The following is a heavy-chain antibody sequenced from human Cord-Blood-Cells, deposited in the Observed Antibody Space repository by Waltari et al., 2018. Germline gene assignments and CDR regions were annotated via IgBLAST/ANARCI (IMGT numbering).Heavy chain of an antibody. CDR2: IRAYNGNT. D-gene: IGHD2-2*01. V-gene: IGHV1-18*01. CDR3: ARDGAGVVPAAMGADYYYYYGMDV. Sequence: QVQLVQSGAEVKKPGASVKVSCKASGYTFTSYGISWVRQAPGQGLEWMGWIRAYNGNTNYAQKLQGRVTMTTDTSTSTAYMELRSLRSDDTAVYYCARDGAGVVPAAMGADYYYYYGMDVWGQGTTVTVSS. CDR1: GYTFTSYG. J-gene: IGHJ6*02.